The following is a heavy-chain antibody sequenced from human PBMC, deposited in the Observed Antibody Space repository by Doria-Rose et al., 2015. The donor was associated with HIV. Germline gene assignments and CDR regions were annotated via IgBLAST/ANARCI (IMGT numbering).Heavy chain of an antibody. CDR2: ISSSSSYI. CDR3: ARDLAPVEDFWSGYYAFDY. Sequence: VQLVESGGGLVKPGGSLRLSCAASGFTFSSYSMNWVRQAPGKGLEWVSSISSSSSYIYYADSVKGRFTISRDNAKNSLYLQMNSLRAEDTAVYYCARDLAPVEDFWSGYYAFDYWGQGTLVTVSS. D-gene: IGHD3-3*01. CDR1: GFTFSSYS. V-gene: IGHV3-21*01. J-gene: IGHJ4*02.